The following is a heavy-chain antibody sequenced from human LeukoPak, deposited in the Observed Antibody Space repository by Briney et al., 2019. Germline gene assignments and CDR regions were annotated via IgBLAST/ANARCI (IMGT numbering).Heavy chain of an antibody. CDR2: INHSGST. CDR3: ARHRGSSSNFDY. Sequence: SETLSLTCAVYGGSFSGYYWSWIRQPPGKGLEWIGKINHSGSTNYNPSLKSRVTISVDTSKNQFSLKLSSVTATDTAVYYCARHRGSSSNFDYWGQGTLVTVSS. D-gene: IGHD6-6*01. CDR1: GGSFSGYY. V-gene: IGHV4-34*01. J-gene: IGHJ4*02.